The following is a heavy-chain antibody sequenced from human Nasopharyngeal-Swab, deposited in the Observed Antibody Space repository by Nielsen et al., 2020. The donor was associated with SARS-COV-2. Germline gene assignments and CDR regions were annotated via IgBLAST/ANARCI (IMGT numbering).Heavy chain of an antibody. J-gene: IGHJ6*03. CDR3: ARDSITGTKGYYYMDV. CDR2: IKEDGSEK. Sequence: VRQAPGKGLEGVAKIKEDGSEKFYVDSVEGRFTISRDNAKNPLYLQMNSLRAEDTAVYYCARDSITGTKGYYYMDVWSKGTTVTVSS. D-gene: IGHD1-14*01. V-gene: IGHV3-7*01.